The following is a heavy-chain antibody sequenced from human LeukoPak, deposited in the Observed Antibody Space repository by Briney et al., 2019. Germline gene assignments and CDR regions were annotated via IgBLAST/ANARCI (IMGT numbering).Heavy chain of an antibody. CDR2: INPNSGGT. V-gene: IGHV1-2*02. J-gene: IGHJ6*02. CDR3: ARGDTSGSYHNYYYYYGMDV. Sequence: ASVKVSCKASGYTFTGYYMHWVRQAPGQGLEWMGWINPNSGGTNYAQKFQGRVTMTRDTSISTAYMGLSRLRSDDTAVYYCARGDTSGSYHNYYYYYGMDVWGQGTTVTVSS. CDR1: GYTFTGYY. D-gene: IGHD1-26*01.